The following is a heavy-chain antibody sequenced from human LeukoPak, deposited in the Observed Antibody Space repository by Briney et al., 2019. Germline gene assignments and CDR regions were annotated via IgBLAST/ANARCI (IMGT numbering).Heavy chain of an antibody. CDR2: IYYSGST. D-gene: IGHD3-22*01. CDR3: ATHYDSSGYYYLFYFDY. V-gene: IGHV4-31*03. J-gene: IGHJ4*02. Sequence: SQTLSLTCTVSGGSIGSGSFYWSWIRQHPGKGLEWIGYIYYSGSTYYNPSLKSRVTISVDTSKNQFSLRLSSVTAADTAVYYCATHYDSSGYYYLFYFDYWGQGTLVTVSS. CDR1: GGSIGSGSFY.